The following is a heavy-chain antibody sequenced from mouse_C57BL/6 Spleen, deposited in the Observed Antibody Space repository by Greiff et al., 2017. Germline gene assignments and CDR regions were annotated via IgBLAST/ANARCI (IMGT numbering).Heavy chain of an antibody. D-gene: IGHD1-1*01. J-gene: IGHJ3*01. Sequence: VQLQESGAELMKPGASVKLSCKATGYTFTGYWIEWVKQRPGHGLEWIGEILPGSGSTNYNEKFKGKATFTADTSSNTAYMQLSSLTTEVSAIYYCARSGTTVVATGRFAYWGQGTLVTVSA. CDR1: GYTFTGYW. V-gene: IGHV1-9*01. CDR2: ILPGSGST. CDR3: ARSGTTVVATGRFAY.